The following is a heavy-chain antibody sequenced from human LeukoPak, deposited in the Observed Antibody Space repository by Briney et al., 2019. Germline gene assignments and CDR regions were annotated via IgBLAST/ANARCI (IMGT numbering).Heavy chain of an antibody. CDR3: ARAAGHYDFWSGYYRPEEDY. J-gene: IGHJ4*02. V-gene: IGHV1-2*02. Sequence: ASVKVSCQASGYTFTGYYMHWVRQAPGQGREWMGWINPNSGGTNYAQKFQGRVTMTRDTSSSTAYMELSRLRSDDTAVYYCARAAGHYDFWSGYYRPEEDYWGQGTLVTVSS. CDR2: INPNSGGT. D-gene: IGHD3-3*01. CDR1: GYTFTGYY.